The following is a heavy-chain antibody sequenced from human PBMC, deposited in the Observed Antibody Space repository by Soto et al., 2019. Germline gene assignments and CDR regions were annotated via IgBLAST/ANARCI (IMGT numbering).Heavy chain of an antibody. CDR3: ARLXXXXTCDF. CDR1: GFTFSRSW. J-gene: IGHJ4*02. CDR2: IKPDGSEK. V-gene: IGHV3-7*02. Sequence: EVQLVESGGGLVQPGGSLRLSCAASGFTFSRSWMSWVRQAPGKGLEWVANIKPDGSEKNYVDTVKGRVTISRDNAKXXXXXXXXXXXXXXXXXXXCARLXXXXTCDFWGQGSLVIVSS.